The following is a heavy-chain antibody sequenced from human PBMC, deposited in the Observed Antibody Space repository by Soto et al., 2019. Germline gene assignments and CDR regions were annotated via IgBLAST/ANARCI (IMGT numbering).Heavy chain of an antibody. CDR1: GFSVSSNY. CDR3: ARRHYYGSD. V-gene: IGHV3-66*04. D-gene: IGHD3-10*01. J-gene: IGHJ4*02. CDR2: IYSGGST. Sequence: EVQLVESGGGLVQPGGSLRISCAASGFSVSSNYMYWVRQAPGKGLECVSLIYSGGSTDHADSVKDRFTISRDNSKNTLYLQMNSLRAEDTAVYYCARRHYYGSDWGQGTLVTVSS.